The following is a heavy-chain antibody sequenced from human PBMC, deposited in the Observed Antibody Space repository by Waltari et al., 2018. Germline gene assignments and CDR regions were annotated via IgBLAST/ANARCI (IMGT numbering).Heavy chain of an antibody. Sequence: QVQLQQWGAGLLKPSETLSLTCAVYGGSFSGYYWSWIRQPPGKVLEWSGEINHSGSTNYNPSLKSRVTISVDTSKNQFSLKLSSVTAADTAVYYCARYFEVGATRWDAFDIWGQGTMVTVSS. CDR2: INHSGST. V-gene: IGHV4-34*01. J-gene: IGHJ3*02. CDR3: ARYFEVGATRWDAFDI. D-gene: IGHD1-26*01. CDR1: GGSFSGYY.